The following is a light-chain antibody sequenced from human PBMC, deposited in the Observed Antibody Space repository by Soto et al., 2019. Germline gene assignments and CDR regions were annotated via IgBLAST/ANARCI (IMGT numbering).Light chain of an antibody. Sequence: DFQMTQSPSTLSASVGDRVTITCRASQSISSWLAWYQQKPGKPPKLLIYKASSLQSGVPSRFSGRGSGTEFTLTISGLQPDDFATAYCQQYHSFPLSFGGGTKVEIK. CDR2: KAS. J-gene: IGKJ4*01. CDR1: QSISSW. V-gene: IGKV1-5*03. CDR3: QQYHSFPLS.